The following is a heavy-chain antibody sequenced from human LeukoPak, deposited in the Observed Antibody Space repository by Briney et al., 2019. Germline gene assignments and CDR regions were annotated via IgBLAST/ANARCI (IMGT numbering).Heavy chain of an antibody. J-gene: IGHJ4*02. V-gene: IGHV4-30-2*01. CDR1: GGSISSGGYY. CDR2: IYHSGST. Sequence: SSETLSLTCTVSGGSISSGGYYWSWIRQPPGKGLEWIGYIYHSGSTYYNPSLKSRVTISVDRSKNQFSLKLSSVTAADTAVFYCARARIAVAGTVGYYFDYWGQGTLVTVSS. CDR3: ARARIAVAGTVGYYFDY. D-gene: IGHD6-19*01.